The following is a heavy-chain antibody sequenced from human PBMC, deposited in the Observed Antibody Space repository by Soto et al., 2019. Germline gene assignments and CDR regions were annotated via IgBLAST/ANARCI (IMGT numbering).Heavy chain of an antibody. J-gene: IGHJ4*02. CDR2: ISYDGSNK. CDR1: GFTFSSYS. D-gene: IGHD5-12*01. V-gene: IGHV3-30*18. CDR3: AKDQYSGYDSSYFDY. Sequence: PGGSLRLSCAASGFTFSSYSMNWVRQAPGKGLEWVSYISYDGSNKYYADSVKGRFTISRDNSKNTLYLQMNSLRAEDMAVYYCAKDQYSGYDSSYFDYWGQGTLVTVSS.